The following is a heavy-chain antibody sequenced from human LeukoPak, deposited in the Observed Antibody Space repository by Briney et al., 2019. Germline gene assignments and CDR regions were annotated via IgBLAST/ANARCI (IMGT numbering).Heavy chain of an antibody. Sequence: PGGSLRLSCAASGFTFSRYWMSWVRQAPGKGLEWVANIKQDGSEKYYVDSVKGRFTISRDNAKNSLYLQMNSLRAEDTAVYYCARDRGWELPSDAFDIWGQGTMVTVSS. D-gene: IGHD1-26*01. CDR3: ARDRGWELPSDAFDI. V-gene: IGHV3-7*05. J-gene: IGHJ3*02. CDR2: IKQDGSEK. CDR1: GFTFSRYW.